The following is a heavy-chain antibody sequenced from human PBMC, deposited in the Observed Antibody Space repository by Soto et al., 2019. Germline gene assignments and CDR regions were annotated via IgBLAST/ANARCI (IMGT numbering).Heavy chain of an antibody. J-gene: IGHJ4*02. CDR3: ARAVYDILTGYLAY. D-gene: IGHD3-9*01. CDR2: ISSSSSYI. V-gene: IGHV3-21*01. CDR1: GFTFSSYS. Sequence: GVLRLSCAASGFTFSSYSMNWVRQAPGKGLEWVSSISSSSSYIYYADSVKGRFTISRDNAKNSLYLQMNSLRAEDTAVYYCARAVYDILTGYLAYWGQGTLVTVSS.